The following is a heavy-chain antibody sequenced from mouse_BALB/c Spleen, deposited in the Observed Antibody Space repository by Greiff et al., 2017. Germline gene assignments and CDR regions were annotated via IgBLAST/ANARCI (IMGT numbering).Heavy chain of an antibody. V-gene: IGHV1S22*01. J-gene: IGHJ2*01. Sequence: LQQPGSELVRPGASVKLSCKASCYTFTSYWMHWVKQRPGQGLEWIGNIYPGSGSTNYDEKFKSKATLTVDTSSSTAYMQLSSLTSEDSAVYYCTRWRYGYYFDYWGQGTTLTVSS. CDR2: IYPGSGST. CDR1: CYTFTSYW. CDR3: TRWRYGYYFDY. D-gene: IGHD1-2*01.